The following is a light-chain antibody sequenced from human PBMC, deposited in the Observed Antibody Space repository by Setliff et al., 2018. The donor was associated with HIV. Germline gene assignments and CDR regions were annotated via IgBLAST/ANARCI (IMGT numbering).Light chain of an antibody. Sequence: SALAQPASVSGSPGQSITISCTGTNSDVGGYNYVSWYQQHPGRAPKLIIYDVSSRPSGISSRFSGSKSGNTASLTISGLQAEDEADFYCTSYTGNTRLFGTGTKVTVL. CDR1: NSDVGGYNY. V-gene: IGLV2-14*03. CDR2: DVS. CDR3: TSYTGNTRL. J-gene: IGLJ1*01.